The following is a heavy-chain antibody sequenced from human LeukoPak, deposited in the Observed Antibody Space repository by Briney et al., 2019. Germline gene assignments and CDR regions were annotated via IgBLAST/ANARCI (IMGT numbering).Heavy chain of an antibody. V-gene: IGHV5-51*01. CDR2: IYPGDSDT. Sequence: GESLKISCKGSGYSFTSYWIGWVRQMPGKGLEWMGIIYPGDSDTRYSPSFQGQVTISADKSISTAYLQWSSLRASDTAMYYCARHSAVAVNHDAFDIWGQGTMVTVSS. CDR3: ARHSAVAVNHDAFDI. CDR1: GYSFTSYW. D-gene: IGHD6-19*01. J-gene: IGHJ3*02.